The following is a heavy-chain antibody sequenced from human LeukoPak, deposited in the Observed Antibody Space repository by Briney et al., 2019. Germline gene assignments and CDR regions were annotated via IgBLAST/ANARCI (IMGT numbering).Heavy chain of an antibody. V-gene: IGHV1-2*02. D-gene: IGHD3-10*01. CDR2: INPNSGGT. CDR3: ARGNRYGSGFDNWFDP. CDR1: GYTFTGYY. Sequence: ASVKVSCKASGYTFTGYYMHWVRQAPGQGLEWMGWINPNSGGTNYAQKFQGRVTMTRDTSISTAYMELSRLRSDDTAVYYCARGNRYGSGFDNWFDPWGQGTLVTVSS. J-gene: IGHJ5*02.